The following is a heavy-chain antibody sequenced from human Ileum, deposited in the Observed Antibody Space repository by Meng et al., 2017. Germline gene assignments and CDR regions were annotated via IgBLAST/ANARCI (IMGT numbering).Heavy chain of an antibody. CDR1: GFTFTDHW. D-gene: IGHD1-1*01. CDR2: INPDGSDP. Sequence: EVQLVESGGGLAPPGGSVRLSCAASGFTFTDHWMHWVRQGPGKGLVWVSRINPDGSDPTYADSVKGRFTISRDNAKNTVYLQMNSLRAEDTALYYCTNDRLNHWGQGALVTVSS. CDR3: TNDRLNH. J-gene: IGHJ1*01. V-gene: IGHV3-74*02.